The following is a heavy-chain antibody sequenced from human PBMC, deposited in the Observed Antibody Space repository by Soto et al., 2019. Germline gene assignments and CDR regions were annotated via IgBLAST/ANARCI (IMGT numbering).Heavy chain of an antibody. CDR1: ADSIDKYY. Sequence: QVQLQESGPGLVKASETLSLTCTVSADSIDKYYWNWIRQTPGKGLEWLGCVYNSGGTNYSPSLEGRLTISRDTSNTQFFLKLNSVTAADTAVYYCASVTGATVNYWGQGTLVNVSS. V-gene: IGHV4-59*01. J-gene: IGHJ4*02. CDR2: VYNSGGT. D-gene: IGHD2-8*02. CDR3: ASVTGATVNY.